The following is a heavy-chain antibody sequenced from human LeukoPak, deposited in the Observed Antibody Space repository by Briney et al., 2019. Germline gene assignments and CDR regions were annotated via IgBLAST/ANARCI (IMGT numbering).Heavy chain of an antibody. D-gene: IGHD2-15*01. V-gene: IGHV1-69*13. J-gene: IGHJ4*02. CDR3: ARGYTQAATYFDY. CDR2: IIPIFGTA. CDR1: GGTFSSFT. Sequence: GASAKVSCKTSGGTFSSFTISWMRQAPGQGLEWMGGIIPIFGTANYAQKFQGRVTVTADESTSTAYMELSSLRSEDTAVYYCARGYTQAATYFDYWGQGTLVTVSS.